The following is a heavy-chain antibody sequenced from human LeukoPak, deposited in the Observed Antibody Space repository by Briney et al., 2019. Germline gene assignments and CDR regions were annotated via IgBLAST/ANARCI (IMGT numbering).Heavy chain of an antibody. J-gene: IGHJ4*02. CDR2: IYYSGSP. V-gene: IGHV4-39*07. Sequence: TSETLSLTSTVSGGSITSSSYYWGWIRHPPGKGLELMGTIYYSGSPYYHPYLKSRVTISVDTSQNQFFLELSSVTAADTAVYYCAREVTSTSHYYDSSGYCWEWGQGPLVPVSS. CDR1: GGSITSSSYY. CDR3: AREVTSTSHYYDSSGYCWE. D-gene: IGHD3-22*01.